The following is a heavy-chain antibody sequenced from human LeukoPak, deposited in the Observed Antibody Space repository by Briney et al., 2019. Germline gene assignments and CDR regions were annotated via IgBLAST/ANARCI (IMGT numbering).Heavy chain of an antibody. CDR3: AGEAGDLLDY. CDR1: GFTFSSYE. J-gene: IGHJ4*02. CDR2: ISYDGSNK. D-gene: IGHD2-21*02. Sequence: GGSLRLSCAASGFTFSSYEMNWVRQAPGKGLEWVAVISYDGSNKYYADSVKGRFTISRDNSKNTLYLQMNSLRAKDTAVYYCAGEAGDLLDYWGQGTLVTVSS. V-gene: IGHV3-30*04.